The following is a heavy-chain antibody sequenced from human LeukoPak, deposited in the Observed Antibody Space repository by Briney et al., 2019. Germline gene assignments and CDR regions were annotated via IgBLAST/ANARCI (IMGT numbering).Heavy chain of an antibody. D-gene: IGHD6-13*01. CDR2: IYYSGST. CDR1: GGSISSGGYY. CDR3: ARGTSRSRSIAAAGPFDY. Sequence: SETLSLTCTVSGGSISSGGYYWSWICQHPGKGLEWIGYIYYSGSTYYNPSLKSRVTISVDTSKNQFSLKLSSVTAADTAVYYCARGTSRSRSIAAAGPFDYWGQGTLVTVSS. V-gene: IGHV4-31*03. J-gene: IGHJ4*02.